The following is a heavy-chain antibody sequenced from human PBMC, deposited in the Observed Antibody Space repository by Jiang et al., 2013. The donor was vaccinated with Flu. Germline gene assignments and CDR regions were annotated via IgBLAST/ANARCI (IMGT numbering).Heavy chain of an antibody. CDR1: GFRFKHAY. CDR2: IKSETDGGTT. CDR3: ATDESGGYAFDI. Sequence: QLLESGGSLVKPGGSLRLSCAASGFRFKHAYMNWVRQAPGKGLEWIGRIKSETDGGTTDYGPPVKGRFTISRDDSKNTLYLQMSSLKIEDTAVYFCATDESGGYAFDIWGQGTMVTVSS. J-gene: IGHJ3*02. V-gene: IGHV3-15*01. D-gene: IGHD3-10*01.